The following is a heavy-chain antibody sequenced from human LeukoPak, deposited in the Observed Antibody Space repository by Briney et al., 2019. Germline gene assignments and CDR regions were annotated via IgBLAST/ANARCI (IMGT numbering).Heavy chain of an antibody. CDR1: GFTLTSSA. J-gene: IGHJ4*02. CDR2: IVVGSNDT. Sequence: TSVKVSCKASGFTLTSSAVQWVRQARGQPLEWIGWIVVGSNDTNYAQKFQKRVTIARDMSTNTAYMELSRLRSEDTAVYYCAAPHSSSWFDFWGRGTLVTVSS. CDR3: AAPHSSSWFDF. D-gene: IGHD6-13*01. V-gene: IGHV1-58*01.